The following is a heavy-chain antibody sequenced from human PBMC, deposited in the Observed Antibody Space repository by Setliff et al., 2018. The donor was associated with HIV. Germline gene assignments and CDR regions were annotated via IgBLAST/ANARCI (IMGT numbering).Heavy chain of an antibody. CDR2: IYYSGST. Sequence: PSETLSLTCTVSGGSISSSSYYWGWTRQHPGKGLEWIGYIYYSGSTNYNPSLKSRVTISVDTSKNQFSLKLSSVTAADTAVYYCARAHIGIAARWSGWFDPWGQGTLVTVSS. CDR3: ARAHIGIAARWSGWFDP. CDR1: GGSISSSSYY. J-gene: IGHJ5*02. V-gene: IGHV4-61*05. D-gene: IGHD6-6*01.